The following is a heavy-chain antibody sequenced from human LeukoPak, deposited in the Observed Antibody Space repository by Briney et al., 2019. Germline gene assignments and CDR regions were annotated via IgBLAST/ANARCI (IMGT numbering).Heavy chain of an antibody. V-gene: IGHV3-23*01. J-gene: IGHJ4*02. D-gene: IGHD3-10*01. CDR1: GFTFSSYA. CDR3: AKDLELTYYGSGSYFDY. CDR2: ISGSGGST. Sequence: GGSLRLSCAASGFTFSSYAMSWVRQAPGEGLEWVSTISGSGGSTYYADSVRGRFTISRDNSKNTLYLQMNSLRAEDTAVYYCAKDLELTYYGSGSYFDYWGQGTLVTVSS.